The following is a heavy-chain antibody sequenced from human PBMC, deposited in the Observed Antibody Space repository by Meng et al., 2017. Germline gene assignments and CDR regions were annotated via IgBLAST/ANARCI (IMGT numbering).Heavy chain of an antibody. J-gene: IGHJ4*02. Sequence: QGRLHGSGPGLGNSSGTPSLPWAVSGGSSSSSNGWSWVRQPPGKGLECIGEIYHSGSTNYNPSLKSRVTISVDKSKNQFSLKLSSVTAVDTAVYYCARFLYYYDSSGYAEDWGQGTLVTVSS. CDR3: ARFLYYYDSSGYAED. V-gene: IGHV4-4*02. CDR2: IYHSGST. CDR1: GGSSSSSNG. D-gene: IGHD3-22*01.